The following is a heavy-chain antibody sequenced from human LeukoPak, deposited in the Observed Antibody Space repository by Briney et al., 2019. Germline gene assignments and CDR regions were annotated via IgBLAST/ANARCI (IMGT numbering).Heavy chain of an antibody. D-gene: IGHD1-26*01. CDR1: GYSFTAYY. Sequence: GASVKVSCKASGYSFTAYYMHWVRQAPGQGLEWMGWINPNSGGTNYAQKFQGRVTMTRDTSITTAYMEMSRLRSDDTAVYYCARDSGIYRDGFDIWGQGTMGTVSS. CDR2: INPNSGGT. J-gene: IGHJ3*02. V-gene: IGHV1-2*02. CDR3: ARDSGIYRDGFDI.